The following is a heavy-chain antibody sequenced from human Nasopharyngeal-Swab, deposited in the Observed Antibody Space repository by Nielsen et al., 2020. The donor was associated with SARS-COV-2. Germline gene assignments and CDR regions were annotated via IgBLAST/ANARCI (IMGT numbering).Heavy chain of an antibody. J-gene: IGHJ4*02. Sequence: SETPSLTCTVSGGSISSSSYYWGWIRQPPGKGLEWIGSIYYSGSTYYNPSLKSRVTISVDTSKNQFSLKLSSVTAADTAVYYCARPVVRGYSPFFDYWGQGTLVTVSS. CDR1: GGSISSSSYY. D-gene: IGHD3-10*01. CDR3: ARPVVRGYSPFFDY. V-gene: IGHV4-39*01. CDR2: IYYSGST.